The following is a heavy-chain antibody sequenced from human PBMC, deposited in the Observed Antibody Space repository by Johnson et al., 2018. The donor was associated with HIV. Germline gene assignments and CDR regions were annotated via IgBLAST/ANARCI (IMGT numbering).Heavy chain of an antibody. CDR1: GFTFSDYY. D-gene: IGHD3-10*01. CDR3: ARELRFKRTIQGLIIISGAVEM. V-gene: IGHV3-11*06. Sequence: QVQVVESGGGLVQPGGSLRLSCAASGFTFSDYYMSWIRQAPGKGLEWVSGINRNGGGTGYVDSVKGRFTISRDNAKNTLYLQMNSLRTEDTAVYSCARELRFKRTIQGLIIISGAVEMWGQVTMVTVSS. J-gene: IGHJ3*02. CDR2: INRNGGGT.